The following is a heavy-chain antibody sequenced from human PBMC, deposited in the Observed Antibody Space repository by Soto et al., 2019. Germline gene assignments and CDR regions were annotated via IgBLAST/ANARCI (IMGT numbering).Heavy chain of an antibody. Sequence: GGSLRLSCAASGFTFSSYAMSWVRQAPGKGLEWVSAISGSGGSTYYADSVKGRFTISRDNSKNTLYLQMNSLRAEDTAVYYGAKVVFLGSSGWYGSAFDIWGQGTMVTVSS. D-gene: IGHD6-19*01. J-gene: IGHJ3*02. V-gene: IGHV3-23*01. CDR2: ISGSGGST. CDR3: AKVVFLGSSGWYGSAFDI. CDR1: GFTFSSYA.